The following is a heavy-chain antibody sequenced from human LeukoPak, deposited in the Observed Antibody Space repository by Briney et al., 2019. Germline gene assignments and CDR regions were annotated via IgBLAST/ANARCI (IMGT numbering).Heavy chain of an antibody. J-gene: IGHJ4*02. CDR1: GFTFSSYA. CDR2: ISGSGGST. CDR3: AKDRAMATISEFDY. D-gene: IGHD5-24*01. Sequence: QPGRSLRLSCAASGFTFSSYAMSWVRQAPGKGLEWVSAISGSGGSTYYADSVKGRFTISRDNSKNTLYLQMNSLRAEDTAVYYCAKDRAMATISEFDYWGQGTLVTVSS. V-gene: IGHV3-23*01.